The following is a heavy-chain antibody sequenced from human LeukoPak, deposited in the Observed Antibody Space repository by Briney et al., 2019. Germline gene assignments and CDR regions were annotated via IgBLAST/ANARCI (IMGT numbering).Heavy chain of an antibody. D-gene: IGHD5-18*01. V-gene: IGHV1-69*13. CDR1: GGTFSSYA. Sequence: SVKVSCKASGGTFSSYAISWVRQAPGQGLEWMGGIIPIFGTANYAQKFQGRVTITVDESTSTAYMELSSLRSEDTAVYYCARVSGYSYVDYYYYGMDVWGQGTTVTVSS. CDR2: IIPIFGTA. J-gene: IGHJ6*02. CDR3: ARVSGYSYVDYYYYGMDV.